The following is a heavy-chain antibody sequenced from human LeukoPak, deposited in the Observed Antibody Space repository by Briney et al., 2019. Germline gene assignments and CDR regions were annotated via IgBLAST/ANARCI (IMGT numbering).Heavy chain of an antibody. D-gene: IGHD3-16*02. Sequence: PSETLSLTCAVYGGSFSGYYWSWIRQPPGKGLEWIGEINHSGSTNYNPSLKSRVTISVDTSKNQFSLKLSSVTAADTAVYYCARGGYYDYVWGSYRSPVFDHWGQGTLVTVSS. V-gene: IGHV4-34*01. CDR1: GGSFSGYY. CDR2: INHSGST. CDR3: ARGGYYDYVWGSYRSPVFDH. J-gene: IGHJ4*02.